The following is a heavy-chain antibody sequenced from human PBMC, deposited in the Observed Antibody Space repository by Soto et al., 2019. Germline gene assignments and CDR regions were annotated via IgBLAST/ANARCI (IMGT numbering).Heavy chain of an antibody. CDR2: IYYSGST. J-gene: IGHJ6*02. CDR1: GGSISSGGYY. V-gene: IGHV4-31*03. CDR3: ARGSSGWYRDYYYGMDV. Sequence: PSETLSLTCTVSGGSISSGGYYWSWIRQHPGKGLEWIGYIYYSGSTYYNPSLKSRVTISVDTSKNQFSLKLSSVTAADTAVYYCARGSSGWYRDYYYGMDVWGQGTTVTVSS. D-gene: IGHD6-19*01.